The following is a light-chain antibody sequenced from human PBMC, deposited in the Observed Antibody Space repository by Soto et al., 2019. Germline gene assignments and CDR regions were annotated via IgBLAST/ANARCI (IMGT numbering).Light chain of an antibody. J-gene: IGLJ3*02. Sequence: QSVLTQSASVSGSPGQSITISCTGTSSDVATYNLVSWYQQRPGTAPQLIIYEVTKRPSGVSTRFSGSQSGNTASLTISGLQADDEADYYCCSRVFGGGTKVTVL. CDR3: CSRV. CDR1: SSDVATYNL. V-gene: IGLV2-23*02. CDR2: EVT.